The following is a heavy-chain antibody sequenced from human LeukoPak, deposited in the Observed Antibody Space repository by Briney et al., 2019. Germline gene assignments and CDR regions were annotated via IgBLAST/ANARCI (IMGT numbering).Heavy chain of an antibody. CDR2: ITWNSGDM. Sequence: GGSLRLSCAAFGFTFDDYAMHWVRQAPGKGLEWVTGITWNSGDMGYGDSVKGRFTISRDNTRSTLYLQMNRLRDEDTALYYCAKDTGTTIAQGVHLPLDSWGQGTLVTVFS. D-gene: IGHD3-10*01. J-gene: IGHJ4*02. CDR3: AKDTGTTIAQGVHLPLDS. V-gene: IGHV3-9*01. CDR1: GFTFDDYA.